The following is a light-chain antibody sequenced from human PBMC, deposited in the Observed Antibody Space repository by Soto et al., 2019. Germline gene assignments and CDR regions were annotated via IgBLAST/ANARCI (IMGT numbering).Light chain of an antibody. Sequence: EIGLTQSPGTLSLSPGERATLSCRASQSVSSSQLAWYQQKPGQAPRLLVFGASSRAAGIPDRFSGSGSGTDFTLTISRLEPEEFAVYYCQQYAGSPPWTFGQGTKVERK. CDR2: GAS. CDR1: QSVSSSQ. V-gene: IGKV3-20*01. J-gene: IGKJ1*01. CDR3: QQYAGSPPWT.